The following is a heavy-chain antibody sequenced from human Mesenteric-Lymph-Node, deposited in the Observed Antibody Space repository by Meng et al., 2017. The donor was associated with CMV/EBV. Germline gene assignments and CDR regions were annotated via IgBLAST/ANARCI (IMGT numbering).Heavy chain of an antibody. V-gene: IGHV2-70D*14. CDR1: GFPLSTDGMR. J-gene: IGHJ4*02. CDR3: ARILSGATGFDY. D-gene: IGHD1-26*01. Sequence: SGPTLVKPTQTLTLTCTFSGFPLSTDGMRVSWIRQPPGKALEWLARIDWDDDTFYSTSLKTRLTISKDTSKNQVILTMTNMDPVDTATYYCARILSGATGFDYWGQGALVTVSS. CDR2: IDWDDDT.